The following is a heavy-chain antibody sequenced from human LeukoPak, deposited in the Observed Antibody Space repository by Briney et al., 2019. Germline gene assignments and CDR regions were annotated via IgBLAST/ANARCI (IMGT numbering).Heavy chain of an antibody. CDR3: ARGIFYGGRNQYIWLDL. D-gene: IGHD4-23*01. V-gene: IGHV4-34*01. CDR1: GGPSRGFF. CDR2: VSHSGSS. Sequence: LETLSLTCAVYGGPSRGFFWSWIRQAPGKGLEWIGEVSHSGSSNYNPSLKSRINISLDTSKSQFSLRLTSVTAADTAVYYCARGIFYGGRNQYIWLDLWGQGTLVTVSS. J-gene: IGHJ5*02.